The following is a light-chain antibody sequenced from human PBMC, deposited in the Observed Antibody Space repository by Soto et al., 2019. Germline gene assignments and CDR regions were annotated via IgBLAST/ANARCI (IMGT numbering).Light chain of an antibody. CDR3: QHRDT. CDR1: QSITSW. J-gene: IGKJ1*01. CDR2: KAS. V-gene: IGKV1-5*03. Sequence: DIQMTQSPSTLSASVGDRVTITCRASQSITSWLAWYQQKPGKAPKLLIYKASTLESGVRSRFSGSGSGTEFTLTISSLQPDDFATYYCQHRDTFGQGTKV.